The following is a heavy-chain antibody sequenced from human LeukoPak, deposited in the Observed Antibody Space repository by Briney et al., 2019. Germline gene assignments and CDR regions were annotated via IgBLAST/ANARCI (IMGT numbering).Heavy chain of an antibody. D-gene: IGHD5-18*01. CDR2: ISYDGSNK. Sequence: PGRSLRLSCAASGFTFSSYGMHWVRQAPGKGLEWVAVISYDGSNKYYADSVKGRFTISRGNSKNTLYLQMNSLRAEDTAVYYCAKLGNTASDYWGQGTLVTVSS. CDR3: AKLGNTASDY. J-gene: IGHJ4*02. V-gene: IGHV3-30*18. CDR1: GFTFSSYG.